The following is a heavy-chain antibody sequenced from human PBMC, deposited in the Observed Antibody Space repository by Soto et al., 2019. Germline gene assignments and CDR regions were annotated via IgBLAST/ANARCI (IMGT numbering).Heavy chain of an antibody. J-gene: IGHJ4*02. CDR2: IIPIFGTA. CDR3: ARNFHRVDTAMVTYYFDY. Sequence: SVKVSCKASGGTFSSYAISWVRQAPGQGLEWMGGIIPIFGTANYAQKFQGRVTITADESTSTAYMELSSLRSEDTAVYSCARNFHRVDTAMVTYYFDYWGQGTLVTAPQ. V-gene: IGHV1-69*13. D-gene: IGHD5-18*01. CDR1: GGTFSSYA.